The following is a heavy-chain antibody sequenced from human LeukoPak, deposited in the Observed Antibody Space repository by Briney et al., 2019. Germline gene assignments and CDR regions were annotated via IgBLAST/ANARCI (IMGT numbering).Heavy chain of an antibody. D-gene: IGHD3-10*01. J-gene: IGHJ4*02. CDR3: ARAFWVRGVITRNKYYFDY. V-gene: IGHV3-7*03. Sequence: GGSLRLSCAASGFTFSSYWMSWVRQAPGKGLEWGANIKQDGSEKYYVDSVKGRFTISRENAKNSLYLQMNSLRAEDTAVYYCARAFWVRGVITRNKYYFDYWGQGTLVTVSS. CDR2: IKQDGSEK. CDR1: GFTFSSYW.